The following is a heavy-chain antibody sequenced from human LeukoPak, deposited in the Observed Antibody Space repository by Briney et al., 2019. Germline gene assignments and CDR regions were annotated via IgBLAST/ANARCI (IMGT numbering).Heavy chain of an antibody. D-gene: IGHD2-21*01. CDR3: AKERGGYSVVDAFDI. CDR1: GFTFSTYS. J-gene: IGHJ3*02. CDR2: ISSSSSTI. V-gene: IGHV3-48*01. Sequence: PGGSLRLSCAASGFTFSTYSMNWVRQAPGKGPEWVSYISSSSSTIYYADSVRGRFTISRDNAKNSLYLQMNSRRAEDTAVYYCAKERGGYSVVDAFDICGQGTMVTVSS.